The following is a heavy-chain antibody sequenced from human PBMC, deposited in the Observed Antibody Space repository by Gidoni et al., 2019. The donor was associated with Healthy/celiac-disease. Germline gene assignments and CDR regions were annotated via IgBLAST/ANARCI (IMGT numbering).Heavy chain of an antibody. CDR1: GFPFSSYA. Sequence: EVQLLESGGGLVQPGGSLRLSCAASGFPFSSYAMRWVRQAPGKGLEWVSSISGSGVSTYYAESVKGRFTISRDNSKNTLYLQMNSLRAEDTAVYYCAKLLLGPEWELPPAGYWGQGTLVTVSS. CDR2: ISGSGVST. J-gene: IGHJ4*02. V-gene: IGHV3-23*01. D-gene: IGHD1-26*01. CDR3: AKLLLGPEWELPPAGY.